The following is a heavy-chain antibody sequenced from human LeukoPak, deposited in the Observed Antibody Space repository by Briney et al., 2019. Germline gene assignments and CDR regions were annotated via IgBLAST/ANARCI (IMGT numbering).Heavy chain of an antibody. D-gene: IGHD3-10*01. CDR3: ARTSARGAQFDY. CDR2: IYRSGST. V-gene: IGHV4-4*07. J-gene: IGHJ4*02. Sequence: SETLSLTCSVSGGSISSYYWSWIRQPAGKGLEWIGGIYRSGSTNYNPSLKTRVTMSLDTSKDQFSLNLTTVTAADTAVYYCARTSARGAQFDYWGQGTLVTVSS. CDR1: GGSISSYY.